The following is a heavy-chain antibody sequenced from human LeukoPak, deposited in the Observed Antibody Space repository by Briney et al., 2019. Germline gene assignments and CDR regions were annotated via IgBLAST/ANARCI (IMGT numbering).Heavy chain of an antibody. D-gene: IGHD2-15*01. V-gene: IGHV3-74*01. CDR3: AKVGPGAARDY. CDR2: INRDGSST. CDR1: GFNFSSYW. J-gene: IGHJ4*02. Sequence: GGSLRLSCAASGFNFSSYWMHWVRQVPGKGLVWVSHINRDGSSTSYADSVKGRFTISRDNAKNTLSLQMNSLRAEDTAVYYCAKVGPGAARDYWGQGTLVTVSS.